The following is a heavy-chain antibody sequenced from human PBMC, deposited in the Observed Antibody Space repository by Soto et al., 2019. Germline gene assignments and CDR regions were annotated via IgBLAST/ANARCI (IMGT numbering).Heavy chain of an antibody. J-gene: IGHJ4*02. V-gene: IGHV4-34*01. D-gene: IGHD6-13*01. CDR3: ARGRIAAAGAYFDY. CDR2: INHSGST. Sequence: SETLSLTCAVYGGSFSGYYWSWIRQPPGKGLEWIGEINHSGSTNYNPSLKSRVTISVDTSKNQSSLKLSSVTAADTAVYYCARGRIAAAGAYFDYWGQGTLVTVSS. CDR1: GGSFSGYY.